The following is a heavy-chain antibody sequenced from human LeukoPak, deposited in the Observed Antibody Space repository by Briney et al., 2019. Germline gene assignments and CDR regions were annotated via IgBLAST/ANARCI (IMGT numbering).Heavy chain of an antibody. CDR1: GFTFSSYS. D-gene: IGHD3-22*01. CDR2: ISTSSNTI. CDR3: AKDSSGDTYYDGSGFSFH. V-gene: IGHV3-48*01. Sequence: GGSLRLSCAASGFTFSSYSMNWVRQAPGKGLEWVSYISTSSNTIYYADSVKGRFTISRDNAKNSLYLQMNSLRAGDTAVYYCAKDSSGDTYYDGSGFSFHWGQGTVVTVSS. J-gene: IGHJ4*02.